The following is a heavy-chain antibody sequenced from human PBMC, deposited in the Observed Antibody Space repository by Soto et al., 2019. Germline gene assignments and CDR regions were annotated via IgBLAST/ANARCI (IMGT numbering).Heavy chain of an antibody. D-gene: IGHD5-12*01. CDR2: IYYTGST. J-gene: IGHJ6*03. Sequence: QVQLQESGPGLVKPSQTLSRTCTVSGGSISSGGNSWGWIRQHPGKGLEWIGHIYYTGSTSYNPSLKSRVATPLVTSKNQFSRPLSSVPAADAAVYYCTRATRRGPRRLEPCMDVWVKGNRVTVSS. V-gene: IGHV4-31*03. CDR3: TRATRRGPRRLEPCMDV. CDR1: GGSISSGGNS.